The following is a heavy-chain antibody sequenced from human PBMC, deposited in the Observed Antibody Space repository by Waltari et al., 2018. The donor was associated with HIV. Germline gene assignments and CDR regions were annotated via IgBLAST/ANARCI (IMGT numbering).Heavy chain of an antibody. Sequence: QLHLQESGPGLVKPSETLSLTCTVSGGSISSSSYYWVWIRQPPGKGLEWIVSIYYSWSTYYNPSLKNRVTISVDTSKNQFSLKLSSVTAADTAVYYCARWSVVVIKSPVAFDYWGQGTLVTVSS. D-gene: IGHD3-22*01. J-gene: IGHJ4*02. CDR2: IYYSWST. CDR3: ARWSVVVIKSPVAFDY. CDR1: GGSISSSSYY. V-gene: IGHV4-39*01.